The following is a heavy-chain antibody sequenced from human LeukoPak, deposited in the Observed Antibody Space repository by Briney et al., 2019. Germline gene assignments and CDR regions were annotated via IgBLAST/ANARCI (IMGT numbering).Heavy chain of an antibody. J-gene: IGHJ6*03. Sequence: ASVKVSCKASGGTFSSYAISWVRQAPGQGLEWMGWISAYNGNTNYAQKLQGRVTMTTDTSTSTAYMELRSLRSDDTAVYYCARSGSSTSLYYYYYMDVWGKGTTVTVSS. V-gene: IGHV1-18*01. D-gene: IGHD2-2*01. CDR2: ISAYNGNT. CDR3: ARSGSSTSLYYYYYMDV. CDR1: GGTFSSYA.